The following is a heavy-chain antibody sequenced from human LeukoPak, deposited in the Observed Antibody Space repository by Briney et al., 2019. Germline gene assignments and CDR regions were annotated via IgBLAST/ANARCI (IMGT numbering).Heavy chain of an antibody. D-gene: IGHD5-24*01. CDR3: ASHDVDGYDYNWFDP. Sequence: PSETLSLTCTVSGGSISIYYWSWIRQPAGKGLEWIGRIYTSGSTYYNPSLKSRVTISVDTSKNKFSLKLSSVTAADTAVYYCASHDVDGYDYNWFDPWGQGTLVTVSS. V-gene: IGHV4-4*07. J-gene: IGHJ5*02. CDR1: GGSISIYY. CDR2: IYTSGST.